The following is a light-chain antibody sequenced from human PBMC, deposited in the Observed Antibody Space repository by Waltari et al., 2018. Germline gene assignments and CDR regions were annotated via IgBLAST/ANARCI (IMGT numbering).Light chain of an antibody. V-gene: IGKV1-33*01. CDR1: PASGES. Sequence: DIHLTQSPPSLSASVGDRATITCQASPASGESLHWYPKQPGTAPKVLIYDGSNLEAGFPSRLSGSRSGTDFTLTISSLQPDDIATYFCQQHDNFPFTFGPGTKVEIK. CDR3: QQHDNFPFT. J-gene: IGKJ3*01. CDR2: DGS.